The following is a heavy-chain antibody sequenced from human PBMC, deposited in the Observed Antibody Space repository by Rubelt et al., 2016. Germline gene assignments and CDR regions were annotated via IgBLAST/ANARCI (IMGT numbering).Heavy chain of an antibody. CDR1: GGSISSYS. CDR2: ISNSGST. J-gene: IGHJ4*02. Sequence: QVQLQESGPGLVKPSETLSLTCTVSGGSISSYSWSWIRQPPGKGLEWIGYISNSGSTSYNPSLKSRVTISLDTSKNQFSLRLTSVAAADTAVYDGARHGVLGSADRYFDYWGQGTLVTVSS. V-gene: IGHV4-59*08. CDR3: ARHGVLGSADRYFDY. D-gene: IGHD1-26*01.